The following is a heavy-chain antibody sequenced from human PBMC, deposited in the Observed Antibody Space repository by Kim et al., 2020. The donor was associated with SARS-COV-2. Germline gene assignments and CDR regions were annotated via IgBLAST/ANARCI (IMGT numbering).Heavy chain of an antibody. CDR1: GGSISSSSYY. CDR3: AGGLPYSFDY. CDR2: IYYSGST. Sequence: SETLSLTCTVSGGSISSSSYYWGWIRQPPGKGLEWIGSIYYSGSTYYNPSLKSRVTISVDTSKNQFSLKLSSVTAADTAVYYCAGGLPYSFDYWGQGTLVTVSS. D-gene: IGHD3-16*01. V-gene: IGHV4-39*07. J-gene: IGHJ4*02.